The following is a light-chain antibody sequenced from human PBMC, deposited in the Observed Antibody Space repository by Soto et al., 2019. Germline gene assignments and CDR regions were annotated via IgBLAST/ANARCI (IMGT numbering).Light chain of an antibody. Sequence: ILLTQSPSTLSLFQGEGATLPFSAGQTIFSNVAWYQKRTGEAPRLLIYRASTRATGVPARFSGSGSGTEFTLTISGLQSEDFAFYYCQQYQYLWKFGQGNKV. CDR3: QQYQYLWK. CDR2: RAS. V-gene: IGKV3-15*01. CDR1: QTIFSN. J-gene: IGKJ1*01.